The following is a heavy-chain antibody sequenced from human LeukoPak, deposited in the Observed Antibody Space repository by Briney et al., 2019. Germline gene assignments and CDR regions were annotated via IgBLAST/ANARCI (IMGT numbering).Heavy chain of an antibody. J-gene: IGHJ4*02. CDR2: ISSSSSYI. CDR3: ARCAWATQLYHFDY. Sequence: GGSLRLSCAASGFTFSSYSMNWVRQAPGKGLEWVSSISSSSSYIYYADSVKGRFTISRDNAKNSLYLQMNSLRAEDTAVYYCARCAWATQLYHFDYWGQGTLVTVSS. CDR1: GFTFSSYS. V-gene: IGHV3-21*01. D-gene: IGHD2-15*01.